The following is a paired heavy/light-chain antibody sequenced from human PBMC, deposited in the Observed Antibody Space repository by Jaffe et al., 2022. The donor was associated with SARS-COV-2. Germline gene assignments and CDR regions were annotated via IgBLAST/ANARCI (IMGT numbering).Light chain of an antibody. J-gene: IGLJ2*01. CDR3: SSYTSSSTQV. Sequence: QSALTQPASVSGSPGQSITISCTGTSSDVGGYNYVSWYQQHPGKAPKLMIYEVSNRPSGVSNRFSGSKSGNTASLTISGLQAEDEADYYCSSYTSSSTQVFGGGTKLTVL. V-gene: IGLV2-14*01. CDR1: SSDVGGYNY. CDR2: EVS.
Heavy chain of an antibody. CDR2: ISSSSSYI. CDR1: GFTFSSYS. V-gene: IGHV3-21*01. J-gene: IGHJ6*02. CDR3: AREYTSIAAAGSHYYGMDV. D-gene: IGHD6-13*01. Sequence: EVQLVESGGGLVKPGGSLRLSCAASGFTFSSYSMNWVRQAPGKGLEWVSSISSSSSYIYYADSVKGRFTISRDNAKNSLYLQMNSLRAEDTAVYYCAREYTSIAAAGSHYYGMDVWGQGTTVTVSS.